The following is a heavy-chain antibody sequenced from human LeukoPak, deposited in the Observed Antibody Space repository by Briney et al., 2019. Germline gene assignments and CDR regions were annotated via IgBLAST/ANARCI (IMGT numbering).Heavy chain of an antibody. CDR2: IKNDGAVK. J-gene: IGHJ5*02. Sequence: GGSLRLSCAASGFTFSSYAMSWVRQAPGKGLEWVANIKNDGAVKNYVDSVKGRFTISRDNAKNSLYLQMNSLRAEDTAVYYCATDSYSKGDLWGQGVLVTVSS. CDR3: ATDSYSKGDL. D-gene: IGHD6-13*01. V-gene: IGHV3-7*01. CDR1: GFTFSSYA.